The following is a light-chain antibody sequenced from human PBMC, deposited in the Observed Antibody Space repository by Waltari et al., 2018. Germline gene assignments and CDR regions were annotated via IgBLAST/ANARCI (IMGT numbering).Light chain of an antibody. Sequence: TQPHSVSGSPGEMVIISCPGSGGRIASNFVPWSQQRPGRAPAAVIYENNQRPSGVPDRFSGSIDGSSNSASLTISGLQSEDEADYYCQSYDHAFPVVFGGGTKLTVL. CDR1: GGRIASNF. CDR2: ENN. CDR3: QSYDHAFPVV. V-gene: IGLV6-57*02. J-gene: IGLJ3*02.